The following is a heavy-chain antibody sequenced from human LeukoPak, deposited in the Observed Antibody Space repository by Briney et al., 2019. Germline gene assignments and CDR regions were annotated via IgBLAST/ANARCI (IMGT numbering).Heavy chain of an antibody. D-gene: IGHD2-2*01. J-gene: IGHJ4*02. V-gene: IGHV6-1*01. CDR3: ILGYCSSTSCYFGY. Sequence: SPTLSLTFAISGDSVSSNSAAWNWIRQSPSRGLEWLGRTYYRSKWYNDYAVSVKSRITINPDTSKNQFSLQVNSVTPEDTAVYYCILGYCSSTSCYFGYWGPGNLVTVSS. CDR1: GDSVSSNSAA. CDR2: TYYRSKWYN.